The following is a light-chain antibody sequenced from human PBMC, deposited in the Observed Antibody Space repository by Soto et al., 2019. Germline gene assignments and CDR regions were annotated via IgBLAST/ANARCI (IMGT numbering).Light chain of an antibody. CDR2: SAS. J-gene: IGKJ1*01. CDR1: HALSNY. Sequence: DIQLTQSPSVLSASVGDPVTITCRTTHALSNYIAGYQQKPGKAPDLLIYSASTLQSGVPSRCSGSGSGTEFTLTISSLQTDDFATYYCQQYNSYSSWTFGQGTKVDIK. V-gene: IGKV1-9*01. CDR3: QQYNSYSSWT.